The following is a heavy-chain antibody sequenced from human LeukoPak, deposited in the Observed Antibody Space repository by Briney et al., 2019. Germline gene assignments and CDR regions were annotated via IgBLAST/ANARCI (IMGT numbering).Heavy chain of an antibody. CDR3: ARVYDSSGYYFFDY. J-gene: IGHJ4*02. CDR2: IIPILGIA. D-gene: IGHD3-22*01. CDR1: GGTFSSYA. V-gene: IGHV1-69*04. Sequence: SVKVSCKASGGTFSSYAISWVRQAPGQGLEWMGRIIPILGIANYAQKFQGRVTITADKSTSTAYMELSSLRSEDTAVYYCARVYDSSGYYFFDYWGQGTLVTVSS.